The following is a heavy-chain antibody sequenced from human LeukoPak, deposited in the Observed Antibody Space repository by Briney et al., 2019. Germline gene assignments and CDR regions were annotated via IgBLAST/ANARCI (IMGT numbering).Heavy chain of an antibody. V-gene: IGHV4-59*01. Sequence: SETLSLTCTVSGASISSYYWSWIRQSPGKGLEWIGHFYYSGSTNYNPSLKSRVSMSLDTSKNHLSLTLSSVTAADTAVYYCARDGAHQATLYSMDVWGQGTTVIVSS. D-gene: IGHD2-2*01. CDR3: ARDGAHQATLYSMDV. J-gene: IGHJ6*02. CDR1: GASISSYY. CDR2: FYYSGST.